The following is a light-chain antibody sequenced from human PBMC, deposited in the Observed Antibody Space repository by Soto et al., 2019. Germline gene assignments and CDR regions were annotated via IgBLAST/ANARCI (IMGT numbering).Light chain of an antibody. CDR3: NSYTGSSTYV. CDR1: SSDVGSYNR. J-gene: IGLJ1*01. CDR2: EVS. Sequence: QSVLPQPPSVSVSPGQSVAISCTGTSSDVGSYNRVSWYQQPPGAAPKLMIYEVSNRPSGVPDRFSGSKSGNTASLTISGLQAEDEADYYCNSYTGSSTYVFGTGTKVTVL. V-gene: IGLV2-18*02.